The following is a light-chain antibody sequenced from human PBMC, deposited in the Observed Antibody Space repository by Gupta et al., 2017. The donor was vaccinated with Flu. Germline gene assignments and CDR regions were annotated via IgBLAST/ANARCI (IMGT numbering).Light chain of an antibody. CDR2: GAS. J-gene: IGKJ1*01. CDR1: HGVVYCIGYTS. V-gene: IGKV2-30*01. CDR3: MHGARWPWA. Sequence: VTLGWPPCNTGTSSHGVVYCIGYTSLAWFQQRPGHSPRRLIYGASYRATGIPDRFSGSGSGTDFTLKISSVEAEDVGIYYCMHGARWPWAFGQGTKVEIK.